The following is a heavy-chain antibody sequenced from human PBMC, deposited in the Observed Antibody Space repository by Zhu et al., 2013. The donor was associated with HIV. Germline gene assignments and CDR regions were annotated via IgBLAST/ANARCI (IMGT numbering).Heavy chain of an antibody. J-gene: IGHJ4*02. Sequence: QMQLVQSGAEVKKPGASVKVSCKASGYTFTNFYMHWVRQAPGQGLEWMGIINPGGGYTSYAQRFQGRVTMTRDTSTRTVYMELSSLRSEDTAVYYCARDWGLGTMIVVVILDYWGQGTLVTVSS. D-gene: IGHD3-22*01. CDR1: GYTFTNFY. CDR2: INPGGGYT. CDR3: ARDWGLGTMIVVVILDY. V-gene: IGHV1-46*01.